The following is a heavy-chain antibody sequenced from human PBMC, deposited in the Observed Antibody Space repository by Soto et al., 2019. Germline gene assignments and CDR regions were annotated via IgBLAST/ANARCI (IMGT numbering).Heavy chain of an antibody. V-gene: IGHV3-23*01. D-gene: IGHD5-18*01. Sequence: GGSLRLSCAASGFTFSGYAMSWVRQAPGKGLEWVSAISGSGGSTYYADSVKGRFTISRDNSKNTLYLQMNSLRAEDTAVYYCAILWAMEKFDYWGQGTLVTVSS. CDR1: GFTFSGYA. CDR3: AILWAMEKFDY. CDR2: ISGSGGST. J-gene: IGHJ4*02.